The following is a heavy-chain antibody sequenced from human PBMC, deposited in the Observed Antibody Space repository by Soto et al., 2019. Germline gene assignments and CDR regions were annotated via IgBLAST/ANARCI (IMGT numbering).Heavy chain of an antibody. CDR3: ARVALYSGYVDYYMDV. CDR2: INSDGSRT. CDR1: GLTLSGHW. Sequence: GGSLRLSCEASGLTLSGHWMHWVRQAPGKGLLWVSRINSDGSRTSYADSVKGRFTISRDNAKNTLYLQMNSLRAEDTAVYYCARVALYSGYVDYYMDVWGKGAKVTVSS. V-gene: IGHV3-74*01. J-gene: IGHJ6*03. D-gene: IGHD5-12*01.